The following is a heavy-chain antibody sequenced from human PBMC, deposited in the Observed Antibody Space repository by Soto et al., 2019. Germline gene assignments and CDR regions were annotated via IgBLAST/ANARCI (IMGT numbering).Heavy chain of an antibody. V-gene: IGHV3-11*05. CDR3: ARENEQQLVHWYFDL. CDR2: ISSSSSYT. J-gene: IGHJ2*01. D-gene: IGHD6-13*01. CDR1: GFTFSDYY. Sequence: PGGSLRLSCAASGFTFSDYYMSWIRQAPGKGLEWVSYISSSSSYTNYADSVKGRFTISRYNAKNSLYLQMNSLRAEDTAVYYCARENEQQLVHWYFDLWGRGTLVTVSS.